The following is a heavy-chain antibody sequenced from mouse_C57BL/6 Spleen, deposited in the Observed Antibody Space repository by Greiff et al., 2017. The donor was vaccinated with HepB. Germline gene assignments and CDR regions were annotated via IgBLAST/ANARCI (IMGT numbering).Heavy chain of an antibody. Sequence: VQLQQSGPELVKPGASVKISCKASGYAFSSSWMNWVKQRPGKGLEWIGRIYPGDGDTNYNGKFKGKATLTADKSSRAAYMQLSSLTSEDSAVYFWARGGYYSSSYDYYAMDDWGQGTSVTVSA. D-gene: IGHD1-1*01. V-gene: IGHV1-82*01. J-gene: IGHJ4*01. CDR2: IYPGDGDT. CDR3: ARGGYYSSSYDYYAMDD. CDR1: GYAFSSSW.